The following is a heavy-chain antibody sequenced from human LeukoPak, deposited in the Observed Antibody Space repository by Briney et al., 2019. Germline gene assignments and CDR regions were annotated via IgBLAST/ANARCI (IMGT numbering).Heavy chain of an antibody. D-gene: IGHD3-16*02. Sequence: SETLSLTCTVAGVSTSSGGYYWSWIRQHPGKGLEWIGYINYNGVTYYNPSLKSRLTISVVDTSKNQFSLRLNSVTVADTAVYYCARSDYVWGNYRPIPDYWGQGTLVTVSS. CDR1: GVSTSSGGYY. CDR2: INYNGVT. CDR3: ARSDYVWGNYRPIPDY. J-gene: IGHJ4*02. V-gene: IGHV4-31*03.